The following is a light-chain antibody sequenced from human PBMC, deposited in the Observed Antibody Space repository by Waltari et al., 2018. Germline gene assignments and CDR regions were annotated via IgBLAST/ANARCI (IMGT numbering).Light chain of an antibody. J-gene: IGLJ3*02. CDR3: QSYDNSLRGSVL. V-gene: IGLV1-40*01. Sequence: VLTHAPSVSGAPGQRVTISCHAGDSNIAPFGLNWYQHHPGRVPKLLIYENTNRPSGVPDRFSGSKSGTSASLAIEGLQPEDEGDYYCQSYDNSLRGSVLFGGGTKVTV. CDR1: DSNIAPFG. CDR2: ENT.